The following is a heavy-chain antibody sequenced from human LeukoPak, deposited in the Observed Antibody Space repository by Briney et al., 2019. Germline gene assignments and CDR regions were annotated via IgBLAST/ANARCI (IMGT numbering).Heavy chain of an antibody. CDR3: ARARCSGGSCYNSF. J-gene: IGHJ4*02. D-gene: IGHD2-15*01. CDR1: GFTFCSYS. Sequence: GGSLRLSCAASGFTFCSYSMNWVRQAPGKGLEWVSYISSSSSTIYYADSVKGRFTISRDNAKNSLYLQMNGLRAEDTAVYYCARARCSGGSCYNSFWGQGTLVTVSS. V-gene: IGHV3-48*01. CDR2: ISSSSSTI.